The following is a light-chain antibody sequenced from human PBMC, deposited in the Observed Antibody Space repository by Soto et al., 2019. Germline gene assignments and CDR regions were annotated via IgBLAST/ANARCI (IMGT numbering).Light chain of an antibody. J-gene: IGLJ1*01. CDR1: SSDVGGYNY. CDR3: TSYTSSSTLDV. CDR2: EVS. V-gene: IGLV2-14*01. Sequence: SVLTQPASVSGSPGQSIIISCTGTSSDVGGYNYVSWYQQHPGKAPKLMIYEVSNRPLGVSNRFSGSKSGNTASLTISGLQAEDEADYYCTSYTSSSTLDVFGTGTKVTVL.